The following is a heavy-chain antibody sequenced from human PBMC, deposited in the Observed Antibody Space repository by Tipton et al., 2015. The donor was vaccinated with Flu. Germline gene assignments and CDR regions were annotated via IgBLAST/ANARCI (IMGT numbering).Heavy chain of an antibody. Sequence: TLSLTCTVSGGSISSYYWSWIRQPPGKGLEWIGYIYYSGSTNYNPSLKSRVTISVDTSKNQFSLKLSSVTAADTAVYYCARVLISYYYGSGSPSETFDYWGQGTLVTVSS. CDR2: IYYSGST. V-gene: IGHV4-59*12. CDR1: GGSISSYY. D-gene: IGHD3-10*01. CDR3: ARVLISYYYGSGSPSETFDY. J-gene: IGHJ4*02.